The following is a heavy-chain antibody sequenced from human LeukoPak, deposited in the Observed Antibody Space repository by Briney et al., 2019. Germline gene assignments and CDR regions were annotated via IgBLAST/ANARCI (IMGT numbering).Heavy chain of an antibody. Sequence: GGSLRLSCEVSGFNFNTYWMSWVRQAPGKGLEWVANINQGGSQKYYADSVKGRFTISRDDAKNSLDLQMNSLRAEDTAVYYCARVGNEYDAFDIWGQGTMVTVPS. V-gene: IGHV3-7*01. CDR1: GFNFNTYW. D-gene: IGHD1-1*01. CDR2: INQGGSQK. J-gene: IGHJ3*02. CDR3: ARVGNEYDAFDI.